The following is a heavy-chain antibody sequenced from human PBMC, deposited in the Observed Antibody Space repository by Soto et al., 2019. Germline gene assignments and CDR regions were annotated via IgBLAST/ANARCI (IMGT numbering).Heavy chain of an antibody. D-gene: IGHD2-2*02. CDR2: IYYSGST. Sequence: NPSETLSLTCTVSGGSVSSGSYYWIWIRQPPGKGLEWIGYIYYSGSTNYNPSLKSRVTISVYTSKNQFSLKLSSVTAADTAVYYCARSPAAIWYFDDWGQGTQVTVXS. J-gene: IGHJ4*02. V-gene: IGHV4-61*01. CDR1: GGSVSSGSYY. CDR3: ARSPAAIWYFDD.